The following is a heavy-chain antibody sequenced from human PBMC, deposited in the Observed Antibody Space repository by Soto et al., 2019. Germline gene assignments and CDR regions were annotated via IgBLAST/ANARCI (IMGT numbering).Heavy chain of an antibody. CDR2: ISSSSDYI. D-gene: IGHD3-9*01. Sequence: PGGSLRLSCAASGFTFSIYSMNWVRQAPGKGLEWVSSISSSSDYIYYADSVKGRFTISRDNARNSLFMQMNSLRADDTAVYFCARAPGRDGYNHFELWGQGTLVTVSS. V-gene: IGHV3-21*01. CDR1: GFTFSIYS. CDR3: ARAPGRDGYNHFEL. J-gene: IGHJ4*02.